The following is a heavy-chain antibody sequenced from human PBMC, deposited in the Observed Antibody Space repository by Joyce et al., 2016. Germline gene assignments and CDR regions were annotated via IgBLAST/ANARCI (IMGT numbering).Heavy chain of an antibody. CDR1: GFTFSTYS. V-gene: IGHV3-30*04. J-gene: IGHJ5*02. CDR3: AFEHAS. D-gene: IGHD3-16*01. CDR2: IAYDGRNK. Sequence: QVQLVESGGGVVQPGGYLGLSCAASGFTFSTYSMHWVRQAPGKGLEWVAGIAYDGRNKYYADSVKDRFSISRDNFKNRFDVEMNSLRLEDTAFYACAFEHASWGQGTLVTVSS.